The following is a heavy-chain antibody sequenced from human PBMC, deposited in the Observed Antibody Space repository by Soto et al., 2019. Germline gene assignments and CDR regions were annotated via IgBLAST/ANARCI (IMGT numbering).Heavy chain of an antibody. D-gene: IGHD6-13*01. CDR1: GGTFSSYA. CDR3: ARVGMAAAGSYYYYGMDV. V-gene: IGHV1-69*01. J-gene: IGHJ6*02. CDR2: IIPIFGTA. Sequence: QVQLVQSGAEVKKPGSSVKVSCKASGGTFSSYAISWVRQAPGQGLEWMGGIIPIFGTANYAQKFQGRVTITADESTSTAYMERSSLRSEDTAVYYCARVGMAAAGSYYYYGMDVWGQGTTVTVSS.